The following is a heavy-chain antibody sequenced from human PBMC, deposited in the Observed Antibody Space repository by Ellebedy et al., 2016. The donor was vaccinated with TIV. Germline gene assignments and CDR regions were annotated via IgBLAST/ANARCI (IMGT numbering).Heavy chain of an antibody. CDR2: TTQSGGT. V-gene: IGHV3-66*01. CDR3: ARETFNDVDLIVWGVLDI. J-gene: IGHJ3*02. D-gene: IGHD2/OR15-2a*01. CDR1: GFTVSSTY. Sequence: GESLKISCAASGFTVSSTYMSWVRQAPGKGLEWVALTTQSGGTYYADSVKGRFTMSRDNSKNTLRLQMNSLRVEDTAVYFCARETFNDVDLIVWGVLDIWGQGTMVAVSS.